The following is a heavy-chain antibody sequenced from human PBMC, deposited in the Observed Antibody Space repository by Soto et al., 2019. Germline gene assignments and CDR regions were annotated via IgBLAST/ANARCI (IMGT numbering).Heavy chain of an antibody. V-gene: IGHV3-23*01. D-gene: IGHD1-1*01. CDR1: GFTFSTYT. CDR2: ISGSGGNT. Sequence: GGSLRLSCAASGFTFSTYTMSWVRQAPGKGLEWVSAISGSGGNTYYPDSVKGRFTISRDNSKNTLYLQMNSLRAVDTAVYYCRLRVLDYWGQRTLVTVSS. CDR3: RLRVLDY. J-gene: IGHJ4*02.